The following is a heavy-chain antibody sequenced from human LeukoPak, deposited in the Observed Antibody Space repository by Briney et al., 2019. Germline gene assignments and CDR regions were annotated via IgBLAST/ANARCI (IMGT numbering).Heavy chain of an antibody. CDR2: IYYSGST. CDR3: ARGRAGITTFDY. D-gene: IGHD3-3*01. CDR1: GGSISSSSYY. V-gene: IGHV4-39*07. Sequence: PSETLSLTCTVSGGSISSSSYYWGWIRQPPGKGLEWIGSIYYSGSTNYNPSLKSRVTISVDTSKNQFSLKLSSVTAADTAVYYCARGRAGITTFDYWGQGTLVTVSS. J-gene: IGHJ4*02.